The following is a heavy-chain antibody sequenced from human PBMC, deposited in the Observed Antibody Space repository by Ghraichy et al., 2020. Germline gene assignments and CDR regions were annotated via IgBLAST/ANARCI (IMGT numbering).Heavy chain of an antibody. CDR2: VYYSGST. J-gene: IGHJ4*02. D-gene: IGHD3-16*01. V-gene: IGHV4-59*01. CDR1: GASISRFY. Sequence: SETLSLTCIVSGASISRFYWSWVRQPPGKGLEWIGYVYYSGSTTYNPSLKSRVTVSIDTSKNQFSLKLNSVTAADTAVYFCTGEGNYDTTDSLRDCWGPGTLVTVSS. CDR3: TGEGNYDTTDSLRDC.